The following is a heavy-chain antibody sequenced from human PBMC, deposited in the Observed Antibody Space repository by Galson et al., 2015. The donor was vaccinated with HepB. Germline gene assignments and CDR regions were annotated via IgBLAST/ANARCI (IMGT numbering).Heavy chain of an antibody. D-gene: IGHD2-15*01. J-gene: IGHJ4*02. Sequence: SLRLSCAASGFTFSNAWMSWVRQAPGRGLEWVGRIKSKTDGGTTDYAAPVKGRFTISRDDSKNTLYLQMNSLKTEDTAVYYCTTDNYCSGGSCYPQGFDYWGQGTLVTVSS. V-gene: IGHV3-15*01. CDR2: IKSKTDGGTT. CDR3: TTDNYCSGGSCYPQGFDY. CDR1: GFTFSNAW.